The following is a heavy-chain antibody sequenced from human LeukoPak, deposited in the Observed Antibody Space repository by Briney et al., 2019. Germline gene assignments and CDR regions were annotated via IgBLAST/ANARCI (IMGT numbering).Heavy chain of an antibody. CDR2: IYYSGST. Sequence: AETLSLTCTVSGGSISSGDYYGSWIRQPPGKGLEWIGYIYYSGSTNYNPSLKSQVTISVDTSKTQFSLHLSSVTPPDTAVYYCASGGTRFDPWGEGTLATLSP. CDR1: GGSISSGDYY. D-gene: IGHD4-23*01. J-gene: IGHJ5*02. V-gene: IGHV4-61*08. CDR3: ASGGTRFDP.